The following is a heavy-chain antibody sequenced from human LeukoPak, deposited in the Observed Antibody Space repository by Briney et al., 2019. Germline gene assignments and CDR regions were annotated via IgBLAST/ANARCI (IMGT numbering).Heavy chain of an antibody. Sequence: TSETLSLTCTVSGGSISSYSWSWIRQPAGKGLEWIGRIYTSGSTKYNPSLTSRVTMSVDTSKNQFSLKLRSVTAADTAVYYCARAVHCSGGSRYFDYWGQGTLVTVSS. CDR1: GGSISSYS. CDR3: ARAVHCSGGSRYFDY. D-gene: IGHD2-15*01. CDR2: IYTSGST. J-gene: IGHJ4*02. V-gene: IGHV4-4*07.